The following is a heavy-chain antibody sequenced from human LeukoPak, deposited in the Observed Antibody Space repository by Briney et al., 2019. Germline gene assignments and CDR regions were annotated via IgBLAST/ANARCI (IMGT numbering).Heavy chain of an antibody. D-gene: IGHD3-3*01. CDR3: ARVPGVYFDFSIGFGSGWFDP. V-gene: IGHV4-4*02. CDR1: GFTFSSYW. Sequence: GSLRLSCAASGFTFSSYWMSWVRQAPGKGLEWIGVISPKGITYYNPSLRGRVSISPDASKNQFSLRLSSMTATDTAMYYCARVPGVYFDFSIGFGSGWFDPWGQGILVTVSS. CDR2: ISPKGIT. J-gene: IGHJ5*02.